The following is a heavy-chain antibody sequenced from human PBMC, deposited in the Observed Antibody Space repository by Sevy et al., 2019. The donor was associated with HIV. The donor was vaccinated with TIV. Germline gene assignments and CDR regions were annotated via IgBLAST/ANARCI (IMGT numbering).Heavy chain of an antibody. D-gene: IGHD3-16*01. CDR2: ISGSGGST. J-gene: IGHJ4*02. CDR1: GFTFRSYA. V-gene: IGHV3-23*01. Sequence: GGSLRLSCAASGFTFRSYAMSWVRQAPGKGLEWVAVISGSGGSTFYADSVKGRFTISRDNSKNTLDLEMNSLRAEDTAVYYCAKEVTFEGDHFDYWGQGILVTVSS. CDR3: AKEVTFEGDHFDY.